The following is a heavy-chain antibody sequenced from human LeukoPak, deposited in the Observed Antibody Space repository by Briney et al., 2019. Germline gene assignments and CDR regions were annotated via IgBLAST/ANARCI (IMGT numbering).Heavy chain of an antibody. CDR1: GYTFTGYH. CDR3: ARVGGSYLYYYYYGMDV. Sequence: ASVKVSCKASGYTFTGYHMHWVRQAPGQGLEWMGRINPNSGDTNYAQNFQGRVTMTRDTSISTAYMELSRLRSDDTAVYYCARVGGSYLYYYYYGMDVWGQGTTVTVSS. CDR2: INPNSGDT. V-gene: IGHV1-2*06. D-gene: IGHD1-26*01. J-gene: IGHJ6*02.